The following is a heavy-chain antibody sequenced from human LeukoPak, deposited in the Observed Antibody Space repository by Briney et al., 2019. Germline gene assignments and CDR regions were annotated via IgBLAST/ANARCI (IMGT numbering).Heavy chain of an antibody. J-gene: IGHJ4*02. D-gene: IGHD3-10*01. CDR2: IYYSGST. CDR3: ARESYYGSGSYLLDY. Sequence: SQRLSLTCTVSGVSISSGGYYWSWLRQHRGKGLEWIGYIYYSGSTYYNPSLKSRVTISVDTTKNQFSLKLSSVTAADTAVYYCARESYYGSGSYLLDYWGQGTLVTVSS. CDR1: GVSISSGGYY. V-gene: IGHV4-31*03.